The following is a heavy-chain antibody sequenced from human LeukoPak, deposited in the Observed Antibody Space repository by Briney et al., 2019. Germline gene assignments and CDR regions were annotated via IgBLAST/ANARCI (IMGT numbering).Heavy chain of an antibody. Sequence: PSETLSLTCTVSGGSISSSSYYWGWTRQPPGKGLEWIGSIYYSGSTYYNPSLKSRVTISVDTSKNQFSLKLSSVTAADTAVYYCARRGYDSSGYYRNYWGQGTLVTVSS. D-gene: IGHD3-22*01. CDR1: GGSISSSSYY. V-gene: IGHV4-39*01. CDR2: IYYSGST. CDR3: ARRGYDSSGYYRNY. J-gene: IGHJ4*02.